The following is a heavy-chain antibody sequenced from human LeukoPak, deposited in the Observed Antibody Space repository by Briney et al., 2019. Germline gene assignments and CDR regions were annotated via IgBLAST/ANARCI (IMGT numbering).Heavy chain of an antibody. D-gene: IGHD5-12*01. CDR2: IYYSGST. Sequence: SETLSLTCTVSGGSISSSSYYWGWIRLPPGKGLEWIGSIYYSGSTYYNPSLKSRVTISVDTSKNQFSLKLSSVTAADTAVYYCARAVDIVATIDYWGQGTLVTVSS. V-gene: IGHV4-39*01. CDR3: ARAVDIVATIDY. J-gene: IGHJ4*02. CDR1: GGSISSSSYY.